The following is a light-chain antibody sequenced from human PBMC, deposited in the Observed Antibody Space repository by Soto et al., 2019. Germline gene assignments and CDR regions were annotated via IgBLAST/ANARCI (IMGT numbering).Light chain of an antibody. CDR2: GAS. CDR3: QQYVSSPWA. Sequence: ESVLTQSPGTLSLSPGERATLSCRASQSVNSNYLAWYQQKPGQPPRLLIYGASTRASGIPDRFSGSGSGTDFILTISRLEHEDFAVYYCQQYVSSPWAFGQGTKVEIK. V-gene: IGKV3-20*01. J-gene: IGKJ1*01. CDR1: QSVNSNY.